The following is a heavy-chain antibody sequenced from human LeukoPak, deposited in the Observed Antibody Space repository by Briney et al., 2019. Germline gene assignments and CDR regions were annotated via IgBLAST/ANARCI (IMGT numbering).Heavy chain of an antibody. CDR3: AKAGREIWFGDRYYYYMDV. J-gene: IGHJ6*03. V-gene: IGHV3-23*01. CDR1: GFTFNSYA. CDR2: VSGSGGST. Sequence: QTGGSLRLSCAASGFTFNSYAMIWVRQAPGKGLEWVSGVSGSGGSTYYADSVKGRFTISRDNSKNTLYLQMNSLRAEDTAVYYCAKAGREIWFGDRYYYYMDVWGKGTTVTISS. D-gene: IGHD3-10*01.